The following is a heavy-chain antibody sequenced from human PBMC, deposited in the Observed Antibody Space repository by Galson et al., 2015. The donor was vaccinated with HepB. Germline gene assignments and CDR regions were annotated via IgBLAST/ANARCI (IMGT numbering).Heavy chain of an antibody. CDR3: AKVLVDYYDSSAFDY. CDR2: IRYDGSNK. CDR1: GFTFSSYG. V-gene: IGHV3-30*02. Sequence: SLRLSCAASGFTFSSYGMHWVRQAPGKGLEWVAFIRYDGSNKYYADSVKGRFTISRDNSKNTLYLQMNSLRAEDTAVYYCAKVLVDYYDSSAFDYWGQGTLVTVSS. J-gene: IGHJ4*02. D-gene: IGHD3-22*01.